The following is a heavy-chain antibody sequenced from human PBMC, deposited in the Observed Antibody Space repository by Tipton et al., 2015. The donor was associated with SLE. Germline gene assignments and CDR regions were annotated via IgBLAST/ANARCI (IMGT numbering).Heavy chain of an antibody. J-gene: IGHJ6*03. CDR2: MYHTGNS. CDR1: GYSITSAYY. D-gene: IGHD2-21*01. Sequence: LRLSCTVSGYSITSAYYWGWIRQPPGKGLEWVASMYHTGNSYYKPSLRSRLTISMDTSKNEFYLKLSSVTAADTAVYYCVRDQQGSIHYYMDVWGKGTMVTVSS. CDR3: VRDQQGSIHYYMDV. V-gene: IGHV4-38-2*02.